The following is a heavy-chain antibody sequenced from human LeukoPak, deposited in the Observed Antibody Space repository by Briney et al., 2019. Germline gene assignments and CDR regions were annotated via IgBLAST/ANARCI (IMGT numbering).Heavy chain of an antibody. CDR2: INPSDCNT. CDR3: ARGYPMDWNYFDY. Sequence: ASVKVSCKASGYTFSSYYIHWVRQAPGQGLEGMGIINPSDCNTSSAQKFQGRVTMTRDTSTSTVYMELSSLRSEDTAVYYCARGYPMDWNYFDYWGQGMLVTVSS. V-gene: IGHV1-46*01. CDR1: GYTFSSYY. D-gene: IGHD3/OR15-3a*01. J-gene: IGHJ4*02.